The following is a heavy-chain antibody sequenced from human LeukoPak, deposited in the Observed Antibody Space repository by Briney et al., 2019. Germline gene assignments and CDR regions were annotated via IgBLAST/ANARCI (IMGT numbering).Heavy chain of an antibody. J-gene: IGHJ5*02. CDR1: GYTFTSYY. D-gene: IGHD4-23*01. CDR2: INPSGNST. CDR3: ARDSSKGRVVTP. V-gene: IGHV1-46*03. Sequence: ASVKVSCXASGYTFTSYYMHWVRQAPGQGLEWMGIINPSGNSTNYAQNFQGRVTMTRDTSTSTVYMDLSSLRSEDTAVYYCARDSSKGRVVTPWGQGTLVTVSS.